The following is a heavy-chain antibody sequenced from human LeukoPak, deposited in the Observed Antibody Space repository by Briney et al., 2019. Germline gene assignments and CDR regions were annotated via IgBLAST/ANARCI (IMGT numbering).Heavy chain of an antibody. J-gene: IGHJ4*02. CDR3: ARRYCGGDCHSPYFDY. CDR1: GLTFSNYW. Sequence: GGSLRLSCAASGLTFSNYWMSWVRQAPGKGLEWVANIMQDGSEKYYVDSVKGRFTISRDNAKNSLYLQMNSLRAEDTAVYYCARRYCGGDCHSPYFDYWGQGTLVTVSS. V-gene: IGHV3-7*01. D-gene: IGHD2-21*02. CDR2: IMQDGSEK.